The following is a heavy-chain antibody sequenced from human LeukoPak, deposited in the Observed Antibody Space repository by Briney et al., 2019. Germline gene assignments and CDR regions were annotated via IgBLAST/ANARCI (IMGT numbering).Heavy chain of an antibody. V-gene: IGHV4-4*07. CDR2: IYSSGST. CDR1: GGSISSQY. CDR3: ARDGARTISSWFDP. J-gene: IGHJ5*02. D-gene: IGHD4/OR15-4a*01. Sequence: SETLSLTCTVSGGSISSQYWSWIRQPAGQGLEWVGRIYSSGSTNYNPSLKSRVTMSVDTSKNQFSLKLSSVTAADTAVYYCARDGARTISSWFDPWGQGALVTVST.